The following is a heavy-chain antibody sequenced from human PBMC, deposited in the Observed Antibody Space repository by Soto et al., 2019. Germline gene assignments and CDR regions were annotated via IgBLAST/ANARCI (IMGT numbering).Heavy chain of an antibody. CDR3: ARERSYGLDY. CDR1: GYTFTSYD. V-gene: IGHV1-8*01. CDR2: MNPNSGNT. D-gene: IGHD5-18*01. J-gene: IGHJ4*02. Sequence: QVQLVQSGAEVKKPGASVKVSCKASGYTFTSYDINWVLQATGQGLEWMGWMNPNSGNTVYAQKFQGRVTMTRNTSISTAHMELSSLRSEDTVVYYCARERSYGLDYWGQGTLVTVSS.